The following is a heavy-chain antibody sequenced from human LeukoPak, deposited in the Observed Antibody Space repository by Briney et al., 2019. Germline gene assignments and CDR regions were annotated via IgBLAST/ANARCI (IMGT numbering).Heavy chain of an antibody. V-gene: IGHV4-4*09. Sequence: SETLSLTCTVSGGSISSYYWSWLRQPPGKGLEWIGYIYTSGSTNYNPSLKSRVTISVDTSKNQFSLKLSSVTAADTAVYYCARHLIYGSGGSYWFDPWGQGTLVTVSS. D-gene: IGHD3-10*01. CDR1: GGSISSYY. CDR3: ARHLIYGSGGSYWFDP. J-gene: IGHJ5*02. CDR2: IYTSGST.